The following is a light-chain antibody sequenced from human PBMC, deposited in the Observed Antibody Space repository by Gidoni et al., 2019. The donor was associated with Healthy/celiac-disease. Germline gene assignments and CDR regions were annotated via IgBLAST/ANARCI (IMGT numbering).Light chain of an antibody. J-gene: IGKJ1*01. CDR1: QSICNSY. CDR2: GAS. Sequence: EIALTQSPGILSLSPGERTTLSSRASQSICNSYLAWYQQKPGPAPRLLIYGASSSATGIPDRVSGSGSETDFTLSISQLEHEDIALYYCRQYSSSRTFGQGTKVEIK. V-gene: IGKV3-20*01. CDR3: RQYSSSRT.